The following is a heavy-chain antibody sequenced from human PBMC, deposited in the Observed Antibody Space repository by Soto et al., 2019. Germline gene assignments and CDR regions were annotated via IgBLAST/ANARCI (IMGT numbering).Heavy chain of an antibody. D-gene: IGHD6-13*01. Sequence: GGSLRLSCAASGFTFSSYAMHWVRQAPGKGLEWVAVISYDGRNKYYADSVKGRFTISRDNSKNTLYLQMNSLRAEDTAVYYCAWGSGGAAAGTFIFVYWGQGTLVTVSS. CDR3: AWGSGGAAAGTFIFVY. V-gene: IGHV3-30*04. CDR1: GFTFSSYA. CDR2: ISYDGRNK. J-gene: IGHJ4*02.